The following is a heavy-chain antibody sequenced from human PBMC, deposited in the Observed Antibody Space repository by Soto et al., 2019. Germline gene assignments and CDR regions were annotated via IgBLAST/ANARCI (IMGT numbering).Heavy chain of an antibody. CDR1: GFTFSSYD. Sequence: EVQLLESGGGLVQPGGSLRLSCAASGFTFSSYDMSWVRQAPGKGLEWVSGIDVGGGSAYYADSVKGRFTIYRDNSKNTLHLQLNSLRSEDTAIYYCAKEDDAWTNGHFNVWGQGTVVPVSS. D-gene: IGHD3-3*01. CDR2: IDVGGGSA. V-gene: IGHV3-23*01. CDR3: AKEDDAWTNGHFNV. J-gene: IGHJ3*01.